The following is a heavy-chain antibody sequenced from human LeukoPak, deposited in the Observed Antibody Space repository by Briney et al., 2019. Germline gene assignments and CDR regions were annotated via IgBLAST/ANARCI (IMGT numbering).Heavy chain of an antibody. CDR1: GGSISSSSYY. CDR3: ARDGAIAVAGYFDY. Sequence: SETLSLTCTVSGGSISSSSYYWGWIRQPPGKGLEWLGSIYYSGSTYYNPSLKSRVTISVDTSKNQFSLKLSSVTAADTAVYYCARDGAIAVAGYFDYWGQGTLVTVSS. V-gene: IGHV4-39*07. CDR2: IYYSGST. J-gene: IGHJ4*02. D-gene: IGHD6-19*01.